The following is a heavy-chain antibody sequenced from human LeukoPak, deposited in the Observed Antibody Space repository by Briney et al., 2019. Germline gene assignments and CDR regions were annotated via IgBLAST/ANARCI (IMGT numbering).Heavy chain of an antibody. J-gene: IGHJ4*02. CDR1: GYSISSGYY. Sequence: SETLSLTCTVSGYSISSGYYWGWIRQPPGKGLEWIGSIYHGGTTYYNLSLKSRVTISIDTSKNQFSLKLSSVTAADTAVYYCARDRGYDYVWGESYWGQGTLVTVSS. CDR3: ARDRGYDYVWGESY. CDR2: IYHGGTT. V-gene: IGHV4-38-2*02. D-gene: IGHD3-16*01.